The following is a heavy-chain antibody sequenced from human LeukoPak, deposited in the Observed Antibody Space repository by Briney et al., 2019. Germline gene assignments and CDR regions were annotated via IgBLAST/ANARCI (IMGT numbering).Heavy chain of an antibody. CDR3: ARNFGWQQFDY. J-gene: IGHJ4*02. CDR2: INQDGSEK. CDR1: GFAFSTYW. Sequence: GGSLRLSCAVSGFAFSTYWMDWVRQAPGKGLEWVANINQDGSEKNYVDSVKGRFSISRDNTKSSLYLQMDSLRAEDTAVYCCARNFGWQQFDYWGQGTLVTVSS. V-gene: IGHV3-7*01. D-gene: IGHD5-24*01.